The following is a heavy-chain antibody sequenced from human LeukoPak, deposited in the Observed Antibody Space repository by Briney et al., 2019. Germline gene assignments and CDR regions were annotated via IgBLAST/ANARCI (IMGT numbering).Heavy chain of an antibody. CDR2: TIPIFGTA. V-gene: IGHV1-69*05. J-gene: IGHJ4*02. CDR3: ARDPLSDTPGDY. CDR1: GGTFSSYA. Sequence: SVKVSCKASGGTFSSYAISWVRQAPGQGLKWMGRTIPIFGTANYAQKFQGRVTITTDESTSTAYMELSSLRSEDTAVYYCARDPLSDTPGDYWGQGTLVTVSS. D-gene: IGHD2-15*01.